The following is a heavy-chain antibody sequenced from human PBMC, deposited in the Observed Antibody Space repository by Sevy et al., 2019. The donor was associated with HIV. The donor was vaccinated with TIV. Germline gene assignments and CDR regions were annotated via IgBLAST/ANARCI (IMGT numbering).Heavy chain of an antibody. D-gene: IGHD6-13*01. CDR2: ISYDGSNK. CDR3: ARVAPYSSSWQLYYYGMDV. J-gene: IGHJ6*02. Sequence: GGSLRLSCAASGFTFSSYAMHWVRQAPGKGLEWVAVISYDGSNKYYADSVKGRFTISRDNSKNTLYLQMNSLRAEDTAVYYRARVAPYSSSWQLYYYGMDVWGQGTTVTVS. CDR1: GFTFSSYA. V-gene: IGHV3-30-3*01.